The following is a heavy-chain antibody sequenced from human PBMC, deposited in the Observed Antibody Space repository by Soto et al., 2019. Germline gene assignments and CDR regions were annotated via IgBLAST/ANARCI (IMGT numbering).Heavy chain of an antibody. CDR1: GGSFSGYY. Sequence: SETLSLTCAVYGGSFSGYYWSWIRQPPGKGLEWIGEINHSGSTNYNPSLKSRVTISVDTSKNQFSLKLSSVTAADTAVYYCARCGDIVVVPAATRPYYMDVWGKGTTVTVSS. D-gene: IGHD2-2*01. CDR2: INHSGST. J-gene: IGHJ6*03. V-gene: IGHV4-34*01. CDR3: ARCGDIVVVPAATRPYYMDV.